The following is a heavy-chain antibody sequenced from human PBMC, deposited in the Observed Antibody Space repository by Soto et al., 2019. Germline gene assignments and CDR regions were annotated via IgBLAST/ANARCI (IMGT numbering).Heavy chain of an antibody. Sequence: QLQLQESGPGLVKLSETLSLTCSVSDDSINSDKYYWGWIRQPPGKGLGWIGSIYYRGNAYYNPFLLPRFTISLDKAKSRFSLKLNSETAADSSVYFCARLEGLATTSYYFDFWGQGALVTVSS. CDR2: IYYRGNA. J-gene: IGHJ4*02. D-gene: IGHD3-9*01. CDR3: ARLEGLATTSYYFDF. V-gene: IGHV4-39*01. CDR1: DDSINSDKYY.